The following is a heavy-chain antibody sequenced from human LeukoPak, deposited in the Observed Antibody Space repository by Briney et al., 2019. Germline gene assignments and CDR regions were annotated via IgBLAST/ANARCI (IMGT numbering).Heavy chain of an antibody. CDR1: GYTLTELS. J-gene: IGHJ6*04. CDR3: ATTYSSSWYVSHYYYGMDV. D-gene: IGHD6-13*01. V-gene: IGHV1-24*01. CDR2: FAPEDGET. Sequence: ASVKVSCNVSGYTLTELSMHWVRQAPGKCLECLGSFAPEDGETIYAQKFQGRVTMTEDTSTDTAYMELSSLRSEDTAVYYCATTYSSSWYVSHYYYGMDVWGKGTTVTVSS.